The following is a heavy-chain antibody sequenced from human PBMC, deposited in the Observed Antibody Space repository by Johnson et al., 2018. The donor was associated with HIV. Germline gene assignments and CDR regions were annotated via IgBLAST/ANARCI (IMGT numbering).Heavy chain of an antibody. D-gene: IGHD6-19*01. CDR2: ISYDGSNK. J-gene: IGHJ3*02. V-gene: IGHV3-30-3*01. CDR1: GFTFSSYA. Sequence: QMLLVESGGGVVQPGRSLRLSCAASGFTFSSYAMHWVRQAPGKGLEWVAVISYDGSNKYYADSVKGRFTIYRDNSKNTLYLHMNSLRAEDTAVYYCARSPGSGWEHDAFDIWGQGTMVTVSA. CDR3: ARSPGSGWEHDAFDI.